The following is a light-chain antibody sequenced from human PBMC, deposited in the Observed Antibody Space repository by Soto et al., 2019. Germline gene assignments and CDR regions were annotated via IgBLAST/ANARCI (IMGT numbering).Light chain of an antibody. CDR3: QQYNNWPLT. Sequence: EIVMTQSPATLSVSPGERAILSCRASQSVYSTLAWYQQKPGQAPSLLIYHASTRATGIPARFSGSGSGTEFTLTISSLKSEDFAVYYCQQYNNWPLTFGGGTKLEIK. CDR1: QSVYST. J-gene: IGKJ4*01. CDR2: HAS. V-gene: IGKV3-15*01.